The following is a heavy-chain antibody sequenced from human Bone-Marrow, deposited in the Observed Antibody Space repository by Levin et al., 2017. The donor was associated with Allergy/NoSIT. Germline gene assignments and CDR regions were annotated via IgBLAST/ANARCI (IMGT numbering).Heavy chain of an antibody. Sequence: QPGGSLRLSCAASGFTFSSYGMHWVRQAPGKGLEWVAVIRYDGNKKYFADSVKGRFTISRDNSKNTLYLQMNSLRPEDTAVYYCAKGKGSTSPLDVWGQGTTVTVSS. V-gene: IGHV3-30*18. CDR1: GFTFSSYG. CDR2: IRYDGNKK. J-gene: IGHJ6*02. CDR3: AKGKGSTSPLDV. D-gene: IGHD2-2*01.